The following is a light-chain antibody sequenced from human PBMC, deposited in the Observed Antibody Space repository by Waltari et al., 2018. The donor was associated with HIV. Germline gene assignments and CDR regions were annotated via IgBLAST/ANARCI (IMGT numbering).Light chain of an antibody. J-gene: IGKJ2*01. CDR1: QSVRSN. CDR2: DAS. Sequence: EIVMTQSPATLSVSPGERATLSCRASQSVRSNLAWYQQKPGQAPRLLIYDASTRATGIPARFSGSGSGTEFSLTISSLQAEDVAVYYCQQYYRDIYTFGQGTKLEIK. CDR3: QQYYRDIYT. V-gene: IGKV3-15*01.